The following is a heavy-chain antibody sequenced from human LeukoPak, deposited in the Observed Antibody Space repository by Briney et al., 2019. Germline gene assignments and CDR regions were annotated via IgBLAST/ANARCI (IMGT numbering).Heavy chain of an antibody. CDR1: GFTFSSYG. CDR3: ARDRRFRYYYYGMDV. Sequence: RGSLRLSCAASGFTFSSYGMHWVRQAPGKGLEGVAVIWYDGSNKYYADSVKGRFTISRDNSKNTLYLQMNSLRAEDTAVYYCARDRRFRYYYYGMDVWGQGPTVTVSS. V-gene: IGHV3-33*01. J-gene: IGHJ6*02. CDR2: IWYDGSNK.